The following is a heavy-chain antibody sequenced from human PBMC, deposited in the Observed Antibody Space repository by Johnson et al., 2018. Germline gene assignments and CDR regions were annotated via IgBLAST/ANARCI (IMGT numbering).Heavy chain of an antibody. CDR3: AKDLLGYCSGGSCYRNACDI. D-gene: IGHD2-15*01. CDR2: ISWNSGSI. CDR1: GFTFDDYA. Sequence: VQLVESGGGLVQPGRSLRLSCAASGFTFDDYAMHWVRQAPGKGLEWVSGISWNSGSIGYADSVKGRFTISRDNAKNSLYLQMNSLRAEDTALYYCAKDLLGYCSGGSCYRNACDIWGQGTMVTVSS. V-gene: IGHV3-9*01. J-gene: IGHJ3*02.